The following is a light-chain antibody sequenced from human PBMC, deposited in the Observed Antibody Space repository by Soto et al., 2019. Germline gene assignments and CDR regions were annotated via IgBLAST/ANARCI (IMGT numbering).Light chain of an antibody. J-gene: IGKJ1*01. V-gene: IGKV1-17*03. CDR2: TGS. Sequence: DIQMTQSPSAMSASVGDRVTITCRASQGIGIYLAWFQQKPGQVPKRLIYTGSSLQSGVPSRFSGSGSGTEFTLTISSLQPEDFATYYCLQHSEYPRTFGQGTKVEI. CDR3: LQHSEYPRT. CDR1: QGIGIY.